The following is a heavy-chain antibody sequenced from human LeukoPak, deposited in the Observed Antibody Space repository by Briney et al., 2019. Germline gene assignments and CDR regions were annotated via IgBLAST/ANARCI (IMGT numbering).Heavy chain of an antibody. Sequence: GGSLRLSCAASGFTFTTYAMNWVRQAPGKGLEWVSGINYSGSSTYYADSVKGRFTISRDNSKNTLYLQMNSLRAEDTAVYYCAITVTDSPLDAFDIWGQGTMVTVSS. CDR3: AITVTDSPLDAFDI. CDR2: INYSGSST. J-gene: IGHJ3*02. V-gene: IGHV3-23*01. CDR1: GFTFTTYA. D-gene: IGHD2-15*01.